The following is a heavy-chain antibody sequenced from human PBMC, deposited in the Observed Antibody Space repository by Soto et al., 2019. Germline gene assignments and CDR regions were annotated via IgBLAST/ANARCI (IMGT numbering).Heavy chain of an antibody. Sequence: QVQLVESGGGVVQPGRSLRLSCAASGFTFSSYAMHWVRQAPGKGLEWVAVISYDGSNKYYADSVKGRFTISRDNSKNTLYLQMNSLGAEDTAVYYCARYIVVVTAPYAFDIWGQGTMVTVSS. CDR3: ARYIVVVTAPYAFDI. D-gene: IGHD2-21*02. CDR1: GFTFSSYA. J-gene: IGHJ3*02. V-gene: IGHV3-30-3*01. CDR2: ISYDGSNK.